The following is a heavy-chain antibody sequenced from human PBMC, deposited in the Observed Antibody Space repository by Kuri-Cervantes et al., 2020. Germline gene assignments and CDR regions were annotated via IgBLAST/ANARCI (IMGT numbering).Heavy chain of an antibody. Sequence: GESLKISCAASEFTFSNYWMSWVRQAPGKGLEWVSSISSSSSYIYYADSVKGRFTISRDNAKNSLYLQMNSLRAEDTAVYYCARGYSGYDGGNYWGQGTLVTVSS. V-gene: IGHV3-21*01. J-gene: IGHJ4*02. D-gene: IGHD5-12*01. CDR1: EFTFSNYW. CDR3: ARGYSGYDGGNY. CDR2: ISSSSSYI.